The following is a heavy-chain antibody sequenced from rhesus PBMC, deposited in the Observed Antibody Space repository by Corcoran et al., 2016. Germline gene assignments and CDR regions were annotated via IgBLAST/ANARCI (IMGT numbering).Heavy chain of an antibody. Sequence: QLQLQESGPGLVKPSETLSLTCAVSGGSISSHYWSWIRQPPGKGLEWIGRISGSCGTTNSTPSLKSRVPISTDTSKIQFSLRLSSVTAADTAVYYWASRSESCTGSGCYHPDYWGQGVLVTVSS. CDR3: ASRSESCTGSGCYHPDY. J-gene: IGHJ4*01. V-gene: IGHV4-173*01. CDR2: ISGSCGTT. D-gene: IGHD2-21*01. CDR1: GGSISSHY.